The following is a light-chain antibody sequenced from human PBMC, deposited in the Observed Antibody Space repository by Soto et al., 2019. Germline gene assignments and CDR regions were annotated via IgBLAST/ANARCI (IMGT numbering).Light chain of an antibody. CDR3: QQYDDWLRLT. CDR1: QSVSSH. Sequence: EIVMTQSPATLSVSPGEGATVSCRASQSVSSHLAWYQHKPGQAPRLLFYDASTRATGIPARFSGSGSGTEFTLTISSLQSEDFAVYFCQQYDDWLRLTFGGGTKVDIK. CDR2: DAS. J-gene: IGKJ4*01. V-gene: IGKV3-15*01.